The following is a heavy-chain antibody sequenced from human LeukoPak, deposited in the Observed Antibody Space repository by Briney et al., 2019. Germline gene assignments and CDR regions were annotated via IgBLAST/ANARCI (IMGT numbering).Heavy chain of an antibody. CDR1: GFTVTSNS. J-gene: IGHJ4*02. CDR3: ARRAGAYSHPYDY. D-gene: IGHD4/OR15-4a*01. V-gene: IGHV3-53*01. Sequence: GGSLRLSCTVSGFTVTSNSMSWVRQAPGKGLEWVSFIYSGSTHYSDSVKGRFTISRDNSKNTLYLQMNSLRAEDTAVYYCARRAGAYSHPYDYWGQGTLVTVSS. CDR2: IYSGST.